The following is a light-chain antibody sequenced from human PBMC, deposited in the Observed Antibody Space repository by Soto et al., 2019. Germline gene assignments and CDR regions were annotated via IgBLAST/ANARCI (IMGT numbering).Light chain of an antibody. V-gene: IGKV1-5*01. CDR1: QNINKW. J-gene: IGKJ1*01. CDR2: DAS. Sequence: DIQMTQSPSTLSASVGDRVTITFRASQNINKWLAWYQQKPGKAPKVLIWDASTLHRGVPSRFSGSGFGTEFTLTISRLQPDDFATYYCQQYNGHSTWTFGQGTKVDI. CDR3: QQYNGHSTWT.